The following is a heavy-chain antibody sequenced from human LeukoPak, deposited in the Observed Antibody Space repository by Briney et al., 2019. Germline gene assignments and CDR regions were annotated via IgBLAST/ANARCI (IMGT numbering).Heavy chain of an antibody. CDR1: GFTFSSYW. CDR3: AREQYQLLYGRVY. Sequence: GGSLRLSCAASGFTFSSYWMSWVRQAPGKGLEWVANIKQDGSEKYYVDSVKGRFTISRDNAKNSLYLQMNSPRAEDTAVYYCAREQYQLLYGRVYWGQGTLVTVSS. D-gene: IGHD2-2*02. V-gene: IGHV3-7*01. CDR2: IKQDGSEK. J-gene: IGHJ4*02.